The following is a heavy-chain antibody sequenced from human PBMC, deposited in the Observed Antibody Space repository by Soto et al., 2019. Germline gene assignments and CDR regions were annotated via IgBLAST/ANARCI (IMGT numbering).Heavy chain of an antibody. V-gene: IGHV4-59*08. CDR2: IYYSGST. CDR3: ARGGYCSSTSCLHDYWFEP. J-gene: IGHJ5*02. CDR1: GGSISSYY. D-gene: IGHD2-2*03. Sequence: PSETLSLTCTVSGGSISSYYWSWIRQPPGKGLEWIGYIYYSGSTNYNPSLKSRVTISVDTSKNQFSLKLSSVTAADTAVYYCARGGYCSSTSCLHDYWFEPWGQGTLVTVSS.